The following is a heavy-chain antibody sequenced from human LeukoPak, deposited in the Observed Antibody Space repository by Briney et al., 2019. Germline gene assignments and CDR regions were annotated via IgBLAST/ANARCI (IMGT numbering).Heavy chain of an antibody. V-gene: IGHV1-69*02. CDR1: GGTFSRYT. CDR3: ARGQSTTGTSFDY. CDR2: IIPILGIA. J-gene: IGHJ4*02. Sequence: ASVKVSCKASGGTFSRYTISWERQAPGQGLEWMGRIIPILGIANYAQKFQGRVTITADKSTSTAYMELSSLRSEDTAVYYCARGQSTTGTSFDYWGQGTLVTVSS. D-gene: IGHD1-1*01.